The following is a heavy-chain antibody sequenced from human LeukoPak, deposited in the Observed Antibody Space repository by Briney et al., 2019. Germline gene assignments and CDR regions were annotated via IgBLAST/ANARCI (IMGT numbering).Heavy chain of an antibody. CDR3: STTYYYDSSEGY. V-gene: IGHV3-15*07. CDR2: IKSKTDGGTT. Sequence: GGSPRLSCAASGFTFSNAWMNWVRQAPGKGLEWVGRIKSKTDGGTTDYAAPVKGRFTISRDDSKNTLYLQMNSLKTEDTAVYYCSTTYYYDSSEGYWGQGTLVTVSS. D-gene: IGHD3-22*01. CDR1: GFTFSNAW. J-gene: IGHJ4*02.